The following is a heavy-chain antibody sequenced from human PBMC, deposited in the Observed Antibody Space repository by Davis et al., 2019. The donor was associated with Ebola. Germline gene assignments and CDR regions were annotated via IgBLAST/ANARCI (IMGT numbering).Heavy chain of an antibody. V-gene: IGHV3-49*04. Sequence: GGSLRLSCAASGFTFSTYAMSWVRQAPGKGLEWVGFIRSKAYGGKTQYAASVKGRFTISRDDSRSIAYLLMNSLKTEDTAVYYCTRDLKQPPPSYYYGMDVWGQGTTVTVSS. D-gene: IGHD6-13*01. CDR2: IRSKAYGGKT. J-gene: IGHJ6*02. CDR1: GFTFSTYA. CDR3: TRDLKQPPPSYYYGMDV.